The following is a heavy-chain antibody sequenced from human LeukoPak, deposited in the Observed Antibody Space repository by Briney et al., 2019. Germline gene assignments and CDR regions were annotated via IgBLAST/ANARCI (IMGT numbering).Heavy chain of an antibody. CDR3: ARAVVAATTPDTFEI. V-gene: IGHV3-11*04. D-gene: IGHD2-15*01. J-gene: IGHJ3*02. Sequence: PGRSLRLSCPASRFTLSDFYMSWIRHAPRNWIEWVSSIRTVGTTIYHANSVKGPLTTSRDKAKNSLYQQMNSLRAEDTAVYYCARAVVAATTPDTFEIWGQGTMVTVSS. CDR2: IRTVGTTI. CDR1: RFTLSDFY.